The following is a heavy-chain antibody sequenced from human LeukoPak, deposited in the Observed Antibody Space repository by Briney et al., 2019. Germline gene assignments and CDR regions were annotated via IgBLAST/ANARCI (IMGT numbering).Heavy chain of an antibody. CDR3: ARASSGPSPGYFDY. D-gene: IGHD3-22*01. V-gene: IGHV1-18*01. Sequence: ASVKVSCKASGYTFTSYGISWVRQAPGQGLEWMGWISAYNGNTNYAQKLQGRVTMTTDTSTSIAYMELRSLRSDDTAVYYCARASSGPSPGYFDYWGQGTLVTVSS. J-gene: IGHJ4*02. CDR2: ISAYNGNT. CDR1: GYTFTSYG.